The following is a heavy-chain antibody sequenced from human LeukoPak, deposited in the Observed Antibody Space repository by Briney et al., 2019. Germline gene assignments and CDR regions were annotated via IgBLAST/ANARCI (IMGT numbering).Heavy chain of an antibody. CDR1: GFTVSSNY. J-gene: IGHJ4*02. V-gene: IGHV3-66*01. CDR2: IYSGGST. Sequence: GGPLRLSCAASGFTVSSNYMSWVRQAPGKGLEWVSVIYSGGSTYYADSVKGRFTISRDNSKNTLYLQMNSLRAEDTAVYYCARGVVAAAGTDYYFDYWGQGTLVTVSS. D-gene: IGHD6-13*01. CDR3: ARGVVAAAGTDYYFDY.